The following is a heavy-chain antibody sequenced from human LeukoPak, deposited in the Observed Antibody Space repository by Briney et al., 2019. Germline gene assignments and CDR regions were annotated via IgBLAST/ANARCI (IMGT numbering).Heavy chain of an antibody. D-gene: IGHD1-14*01. J-gene: IGHJ5*02. Sequence: ASVKVSCKASGYSFTGYYIHWVRQAPGQGLEWMGRIDPNRGGTNYAQKLQGRVTITRDTSISTAYMALSRLRSDDTAVYYCARGPTYNRNPFDPWGQGTLVTVSS. CDR1: GYSFTGYY. CDR3: ARGPTYNRNPFDP. CDR2: IDPNRGGT. V-gene: IGHV1-2*02.